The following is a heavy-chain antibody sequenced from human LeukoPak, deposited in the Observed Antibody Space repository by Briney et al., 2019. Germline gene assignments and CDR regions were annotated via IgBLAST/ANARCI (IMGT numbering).Heavy chain of an antibody. CDR3: AKDAIGYCSSTSCMTYYFDY. CDR1: GFTFSSYA. D-gene: IGHD2-2*01. Sequence: GGSLRLSCAASGFTFSSYAMSWVRQAPGKGLEWVSAISGSGGSTYYADSVKGRFTISRDNSKNTLYLQMNSLRAEDTAVYYCAKDAIGYCSSTSCMTYYFDYWGQGTLVTVSS. V-gene: IGHV3-23*01. J-gene: IGHJ4*02. CDR2: ISGSGGST.